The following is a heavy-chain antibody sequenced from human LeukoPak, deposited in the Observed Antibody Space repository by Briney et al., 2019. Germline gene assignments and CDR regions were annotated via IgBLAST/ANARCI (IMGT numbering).Heavy chain of an antibody. Sequence: PGGSLRLSCAASGLTVSSNHMSWVRQAPGKGLEWVLVIYTGGSTDYADSVKGRFTISRDNSKHTLYLQMNSLRAEDTAVYYCARGARAATGYYYYYMDVWGKGTTVTVSS. CDR2: IYTGGST. CDR1: GLTVSSNH. D-gene: IGHD2-15*01. V-gene: IGHV3-53*01. CDR3: ARGARAATGYYYYYMDV. J-gene: IGHJ6*03.